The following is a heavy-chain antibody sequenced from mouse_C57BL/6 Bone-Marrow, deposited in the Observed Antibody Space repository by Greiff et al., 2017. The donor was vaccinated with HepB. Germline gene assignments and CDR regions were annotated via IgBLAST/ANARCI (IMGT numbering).Heavy chain of an antibody. Sequence: QVQLQQPGAELVRPGTSVKLSCKASGYTFTSYWMHWVKQRPGQGLEWIGVIDPSDSYTNYNQKFKGKATFTVDTSSSTAYMQLSSLTSEDSAVYYCARGGIYYYGRGFAYWGQGTLVTVSA. CDR2: IDPSDSYT. CDR1: GYTFTSYW. D-gene: IGHD1-1*01. CDR3: ARGGIYYYGRGFAY. V-gene: IGHV1-59*01. J-gene: IGHJ3*01.